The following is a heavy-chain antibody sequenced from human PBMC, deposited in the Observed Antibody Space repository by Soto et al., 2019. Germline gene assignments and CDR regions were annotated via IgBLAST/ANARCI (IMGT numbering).Heavy chain of an antibody. D-gene: IGHD6-13*01. V-gene: IGHV4-34*01. Sequence: QVQLQQWGAGLLKPSETLSLTCAVYGGSFSGYYWSWIRQPPGKGLEWIGEINPSGSTNYNPSLKSRVTISVDTSKNQFSLKLSSVTAADTAVYYCASSMAAAAPGYWGQGTLVTVSS. CDR1: GGSFSGYY. CDR2: INPSGST. CDR3: ASSMAAAAPGY. J-gene: IGHJ4*02.